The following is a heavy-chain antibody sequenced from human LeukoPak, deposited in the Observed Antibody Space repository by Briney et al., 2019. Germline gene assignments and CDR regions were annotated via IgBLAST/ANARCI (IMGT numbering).Heavy chain of an antibody. CDR2: ISGSGGST. V-gene: IGHV3-23*01. D-gene: IGHD3-22*01. Sequence: PGGSLRLSCAASGFTFSSYAMSWVRQAPGKGLEWVSAISGSGGSTYYADSVKGRFTISRDNSKNTLYLQMNSLRAEDTAVYYCARDLYDYDSSGSTDHWGQGTLVTVSS. CDR3: ARDLYDYDSSGSTDH. J-gene: IGHJ4*02. CDR1: GFTFSSYA.